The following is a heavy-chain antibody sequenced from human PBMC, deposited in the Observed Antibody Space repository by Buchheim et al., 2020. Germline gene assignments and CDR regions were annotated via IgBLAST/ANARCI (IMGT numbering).Heavy chain of an antibody. D-gene: IGHD6-13*01. V-gene: IGHV4-34*01. CDR1: GGSFSGYY. CDR2: INHSGST. J-gene: IGHJ2*01. CDR3: ARGRGGGYSSSWYRYFDL. Sequence: QVQLQQWGAGLLKPSETLSLTCAVYGGSFSGYYWSWIRQPPGKGLEWIGEINHSGSTNYNPSLKSRVTISVDTSKNKFSLKLSSVTAADTAVYYCARGRGGGYSSSWYRYFDLWGRGTL.